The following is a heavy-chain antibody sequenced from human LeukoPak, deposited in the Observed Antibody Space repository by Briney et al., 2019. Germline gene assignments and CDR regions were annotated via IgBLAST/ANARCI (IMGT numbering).Heavy chain of an antibody. Sequence: GGSLRLSCAASGFTFSSYGMHWVRQAPGKGLEWVAVISYDGSNKYYADSVKGRFTISRDNSKNTLYLQMNSLRAEDTAVYYCVLSSGWYFEGRGNFDYWGQGTLVTVSS. CDR2: ISYDGSNK. D-gene: IGHD6-19*01. V-gene: IGHV3-30*03. J-gene: IGHJ4*02. CDR3: VLSSGWYFEGRGNFDY. CDR1: GFTFSSYG.